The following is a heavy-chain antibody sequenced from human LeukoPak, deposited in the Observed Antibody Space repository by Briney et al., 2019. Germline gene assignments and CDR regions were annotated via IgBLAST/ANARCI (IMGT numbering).Heavy chain of an antibody. CDR1: GGSISSYY. J-gene: IGHJ4*02. D-gene: IGHD3-3*01. V-gene: IGHV4-59*01. Sequence: SETLSLTCTVSGGSISSYYWSWIRQPPGKGLEWIGYIYYSGSTNYNPSLKSRVTISVDTSKNQFSLKLSSVTAADTAVYYCARATGHDFWSGYFSYYFDYWGQGTLVTVSS. CDR2: IYYSGST. CDR3: ARATGHDFWSGYFSYYFDY.